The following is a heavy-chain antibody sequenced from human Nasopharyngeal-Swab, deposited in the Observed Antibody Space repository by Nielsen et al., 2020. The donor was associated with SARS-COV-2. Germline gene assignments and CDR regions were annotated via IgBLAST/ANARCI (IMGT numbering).Heavy chain of an antibody. V-gene: IGHV3-9*01. J-gene: IGHJ4*02. CDR2: ISWNSGSI. D-gene: IGHD3-22*01. Sequence: LSLTCAASGFTFDDYAMHWVRQAPGKGLEWVSGISWNSGSIGYADSVKGRFTISRDNAKNSLYLQMNSLRAEDTALYYCAKDASDGYYYDSSGPKFDYWGQGTLVTVSS. CDR3: AKDASDGYYYDSSGPKFDY. CDR1: GFTFDDYA.